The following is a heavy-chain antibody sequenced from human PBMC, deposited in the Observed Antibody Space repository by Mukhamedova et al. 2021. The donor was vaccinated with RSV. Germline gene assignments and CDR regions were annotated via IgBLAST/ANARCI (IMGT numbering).Heavy chain of an antibody. Sequence: VRQTPGQGLELISDVSGGGGKTNYADSVKGRFTVSRDNSKNTLYLQMDSLRGEDTGVYFCTKQTGYSSGWRSDYWGQGTQVTVSS. D-gene: IGHD6-19*01. J-gene: IGHJ4*02. CDR2: VSGGGGKT. CDR3: TKQTGYSSGWRSDY. V-gene: IGHV3-23*01.